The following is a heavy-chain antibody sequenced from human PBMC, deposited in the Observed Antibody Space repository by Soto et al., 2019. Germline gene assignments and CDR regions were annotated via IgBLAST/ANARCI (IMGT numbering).Heavy chain of an antibody. CDR1: GGSMSSSSYY. CDR2: MYFSGFYSGST. CDR3: ARGFDILTFGFCLDY. Sequence: ASETLSLTCTVSGGSMSSSSYYWGWIRQPPGKGLEWIANMYFSGFYSGSTSYNPSLKSRVPISVDTSKNQFSLQVSSVTAADTAVYYCARGFDILTFGFCLDYWGQGTLVTVSS. D-gene: IGHD3-9*01. J-gene: IGHJ4*02. V-gene: IGHV4-39*01.